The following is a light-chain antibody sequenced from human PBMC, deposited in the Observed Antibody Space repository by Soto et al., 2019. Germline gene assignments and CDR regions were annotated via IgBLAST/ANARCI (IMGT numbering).Light chain of an antibody. V-gene: IGKV3-20*01. Sequence: EIVLTQSPGTLSLSPGERATLSCRASQSVSSSYLAWYQQRPGQAPRLLIYGAASRATGVPDRFSGSGSGTDFTLTIRRLAPEDFAVYYCQQYGDSPRTFGQGTKV. CDR2: GAA. CDR3: QQYGDSPRT. J-gene: IGKJ1*01. CDR1: QSVSSSY.